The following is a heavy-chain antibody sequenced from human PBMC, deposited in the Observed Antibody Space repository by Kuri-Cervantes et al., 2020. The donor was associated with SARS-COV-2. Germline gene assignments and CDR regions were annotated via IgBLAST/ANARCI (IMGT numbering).Heavy chain of an antibody. CDR3: ARGQDFGVVNTHQYGMDV. D-gene: IGHD3-3*01. CDR1: GFTFSSYE. J-gene: IGHJ6*02. V-gene: IGHV4-59*04. Sequence: GSLRLSCAASGFTFSSYEMNWVRQAPGKGLEWIGNIYYAQSTYYSPSLKSRVSISVDTSKNQFSLKLRSVTAADTAVYYCARGQDFGVVNTHQYGMDVWGQGTTVTVSS. CDR2: IYYAQST.